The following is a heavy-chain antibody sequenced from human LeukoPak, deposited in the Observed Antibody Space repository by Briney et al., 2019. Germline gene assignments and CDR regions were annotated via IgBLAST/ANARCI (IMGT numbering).Heavy chain of an antibody. CDR1: GGSISSGDYY. V-gene: IGHV4-30-4*01. CDR3: ARDRGDYYIN. J-gene: IGHJ4*02. Sequence: SETLSLTCTVSGGSISSGDYYWSWLRQPPGKGLEWIGYIYDSGSTYYNSSLKSRVTISVDTSKNQFSLKLSSVTAADTAVYYCARDRGDYYINWGQGTLVTVSS. CDR2: IYDSGST. D-gene: IGHD3-9*01.